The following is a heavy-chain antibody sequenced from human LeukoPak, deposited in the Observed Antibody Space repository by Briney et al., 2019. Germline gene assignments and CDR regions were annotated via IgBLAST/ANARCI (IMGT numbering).Heavy chain of an antibody. J-gene: IGHJ4*02. Sequence: GGSLRLSCAASGFTVSSNSMSWVRQAPGKGLEWVSLISSGGGTYYADSVKGRFTISRDNSKNTLYLQMNSLRAEDTAVFYCAKDIYYDSSGYRGYFDYWGQGTLVTVSS. CDR1: GFTVSSNS. CDR2: ISSGGGT. V-gene: IGHV3-66*01. CDR3: AKDIYYDSSGYRGYFDY. D-gene: IGHD3-22*01.